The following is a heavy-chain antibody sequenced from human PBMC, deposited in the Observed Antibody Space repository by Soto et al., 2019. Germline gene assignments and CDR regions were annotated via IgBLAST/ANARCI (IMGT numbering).Heavy chain of an antibody. D-gene: IGHD6-6*01. J-gene: IGHJ4*02. CDR3: AKGDSSSLVWIDH. V-gene: IGHV3-23*01. CDR2: ITVSGGT. Sequence: GGSLRLSCSASIFTFSNYGMSWVRQAPGKGLEWVSGITVSGGTYYANSVKGRFTISRDDSENTLYLQMNNLRAEDTALYYCAKGDSSSLVWIDHWGQGVLVTVSS. CDR1: IFTFSNYG.